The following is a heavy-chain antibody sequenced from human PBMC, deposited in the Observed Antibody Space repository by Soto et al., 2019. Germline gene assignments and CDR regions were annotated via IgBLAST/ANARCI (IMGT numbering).Heavy chain of an antibody. CDR1: GYNFPYFW. J-gene: IGHJ4*02. D-gene: IGHD1-1*01. Sequence: GESLKISCEGSGYNFPYFWITWVRQMPGKGLEWMGTIDPSDSYTDYSPSFQGHVSLSADKSSSTAYLQWSSLKASDTAMYYCAGHQPLPERLCPLDYWGQGHPVTVSS. CDR2: IDPSDSYT. V-gene: IGHV5-10-1*01. CDR3: AGHQPLPERLCPLDY.